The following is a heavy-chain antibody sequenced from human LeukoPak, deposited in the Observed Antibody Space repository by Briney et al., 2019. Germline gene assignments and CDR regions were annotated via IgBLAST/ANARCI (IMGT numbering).Heavy chain of an antibody. CDR1: GYTFTSYY. V-gene: IGHV1-2*02. Sequence: ASVKVSCKASGYTFTSYYMHWVRQAPGQGLEWMGWINPNSGGANYAQKFQGRVTMTRDTSISTAYMELSRLRSDDTAVYYCARGTFPYIEAAASDSWGQGTLVTVSS. D-gene: IGHD6-13*01. CDR3: ARGTFPYIEAAASDS. CDR2: INPNSGGA. J-gene: IGHJ4*02.